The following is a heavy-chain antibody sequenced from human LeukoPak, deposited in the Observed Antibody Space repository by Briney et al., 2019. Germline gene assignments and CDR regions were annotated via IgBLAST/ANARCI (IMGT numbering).Heavy chain of an antibody. V-gene: IGHV4-59*01. CDR3: ARMYSGTSYYFDY. J-gene: IGHJ4*02. D-gene: IGHD1-26*01. Sequence: SETLSLTCSVSGVSISTYYWIWIRQPPAKGLEWMGFFSYSGSTKYNPSLKSRVTMSVDTSKNQFPLKLSSVTAADTAVYYCARMYSGTSYYFDYWGQGTLVTVSS. CDR1: GVSISTYY. CDR2: FSYSGST.